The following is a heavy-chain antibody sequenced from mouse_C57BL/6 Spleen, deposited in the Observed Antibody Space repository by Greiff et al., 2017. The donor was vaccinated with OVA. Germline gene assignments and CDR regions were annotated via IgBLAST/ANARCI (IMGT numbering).Heavy chain of an antibody. CDR1: GYSITSGYY. CDR2: ISYDGSN. D-gene: IGHD2-4*01. V-gene: IGHV3-6*01. Sequence: EVHLVESGPGLVKPSQSLSLTCSVTGYSITSGYYWNWIRQFPGNKLEWMGYISYDGSNNYNPSLKNRISITRDTSKNQFFLKLNSVTTEDTATYYCARGDYDRYFDVWGTGTTVTVSS. J-gene: IGHJ1*03. CDR3: ARGDYDRYFDV.